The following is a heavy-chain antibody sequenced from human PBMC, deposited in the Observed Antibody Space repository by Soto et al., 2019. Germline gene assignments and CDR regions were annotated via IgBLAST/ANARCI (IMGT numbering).Heavy chain of an antibody. Sequence: GESLKISCKGSGYSFTSYWIAWVRQMPGKGLEWMGIIHPGNSDTKYSPSFQGQVTISADKSISTAYLQWSSLKASDTAMYYCARHRAVAGMPDYYYDMDVWGQGTTVTVS. V-gene: IGHV5-51*01. J-gene: IGHJ6*02. CDR1: GYSFTSYW. CDR3: ARHRAVAGMPDYYYDMDV. D-gene: IGHD6-19*01. CDR2: IHPGNSDT.